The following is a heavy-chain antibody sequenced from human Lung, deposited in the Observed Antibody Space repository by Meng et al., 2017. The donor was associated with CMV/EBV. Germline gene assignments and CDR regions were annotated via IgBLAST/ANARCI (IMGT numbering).Heavy chain of an antibody. CDR2: ITGSGDDT. CDR3: AKAGGYCTGASCYPNWFDP. V-gene: IGHV3-23*01. CDR1: GFTFSTYA. J-gene: IGHJ5*02. D-gene: IGHD2-2*01. Sequence: GGSXRLSCAASGFTFSTYAMSWVRQAPGKRLEWLSAITGSGDDTYYADSVRGRFTISRDNSKNTLSLQMNSLRAEDTALYYCAKAGGYCTGASCYPNWFDPXGLGXLVTVSS.